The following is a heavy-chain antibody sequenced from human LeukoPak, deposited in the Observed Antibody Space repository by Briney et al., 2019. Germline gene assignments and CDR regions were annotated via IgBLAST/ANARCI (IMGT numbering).Heavy chain of an antibody. D-gene: IGHD1-26*01. V-gene: IGHV1-2*02. CDR1: GYTFTGYY. Sequence: ASVKVSCKASGYTFTGYYMHWVRQAPGQGLEWMGWINPNSGGTNYAQTLQGRVTMTRDTSISTAYMELSRLRSDDTAVYYCARGGKRVGATLLYYWGQGTLVTVSS. CDR2: INPNSGGT. J-gene: IGHJ4*02. CDR3: ARGGKRVGATLLYY.